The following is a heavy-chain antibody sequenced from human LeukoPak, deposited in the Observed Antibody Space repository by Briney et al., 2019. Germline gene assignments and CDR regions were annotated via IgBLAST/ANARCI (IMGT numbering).Heavy chain of an antibody. CDR2: INHRGST. V-gene: IGHV4-34*01. CDR1: GGSFSGYF. D-gene: IGHD1-26*01. J-gene: IGHJ5*02. CDR3: AGEVGGSWFDP. Sequence: SETLSLTCAVYGGSFSGYFWSWIRQPPGKGLEWIGEINHRGSTNYNPTLKSRVTISVDTSKNQFSLKLSSVTAADTAVYYCAGEVGGSWFDPWGLGTLVTVSS.